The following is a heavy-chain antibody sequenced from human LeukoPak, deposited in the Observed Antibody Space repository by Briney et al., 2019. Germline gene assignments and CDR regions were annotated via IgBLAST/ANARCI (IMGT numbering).Heavy chain of an antibody. V-gene: IGHV4-61*02. Sequence: SQTLSLTCTVSGGSISSGSYYWSWIRQPAGKGLEWIGRIYTSGSTNYNPSLKSPVTISVDTSKNQFSLKLSSVTAADTAVYYCARVNTIFGVADYWGQGTLVTVSS. J-gene: IGHJ4*02. CDR1: GGSISSGSYY. CDR2: IYTSGST. CDR3: ARVNTIFGVADY. D-gene: IGHD3-3*01.